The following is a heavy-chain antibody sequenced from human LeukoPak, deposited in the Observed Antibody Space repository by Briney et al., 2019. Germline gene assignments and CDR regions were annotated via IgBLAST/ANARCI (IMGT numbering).Heavy chain of an antibody. V-gene: IGHV3-11*04. CDR2: ISDSGSTI. D-gene: IGHD3-22*01. CDR3: ARTYYYDSDGYYYDYFDY. Sequence: GGSLRLSCAASEFVFSDYYMSWIRQAPGKGLEWVSYISDSGSTIYYADSVKGRFTISRDNAKNTLYLQMNSLRADDTAVYYCARTYYYDSDGYYYDYFDYWGQGTLVTVSS. J-gene: IGHJ4*02. CDR1: EFVFSDYY.